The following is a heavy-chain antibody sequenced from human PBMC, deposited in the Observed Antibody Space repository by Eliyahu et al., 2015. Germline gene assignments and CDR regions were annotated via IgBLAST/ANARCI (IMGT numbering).Heavy chain of an antibody. CDR1: GXYG. V-gene: IGHV3-30*18. CDR2: ISYDGSNK. CDR3: AKGTGYYYGMDV. J-gene: IGHJ6*02. D-gene: IGHD3-10*01. Sequence: GXYGMRWVRQGXGKGLEWVAVISYDGSNKYYADSVKGRFTISRDNSKNTLYLQMNSLRAEDTAVYYCAKGTGYYYGMDVWGQGTTVTVSS.